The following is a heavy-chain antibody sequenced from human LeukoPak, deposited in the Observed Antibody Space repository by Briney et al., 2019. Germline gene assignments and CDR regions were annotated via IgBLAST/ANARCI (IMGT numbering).Heavy chain of an antibody. J-gene: IGHJ4*02. D-gene: IGHD2-2*01. V-gene: IGHV3-7*01. CDR3: ARINQLLPDY. CDR2: IKQDGSEK. CDR1: GFTFSNYW. Sequence: GGSLRLSCAASGFTFSNYWMSWVRQAPGKGLEWVASIKQDGSEKYYVDSVKGRFTISRDNAKNSLYLQMNSLRAEDTAVYYCARINQLLPDYWGQGTLVTVSS.